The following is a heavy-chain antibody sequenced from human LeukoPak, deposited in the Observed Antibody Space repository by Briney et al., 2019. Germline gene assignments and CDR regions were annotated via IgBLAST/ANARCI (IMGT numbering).Heavy chain of an antibody. J-gene: IGHJ4*02. CDR3: ASGVNYFDY. CDR1: GFTFSSYN. Sequence: KTGGSLRLSCAASGFTFSSYNMKWVRQAPGEGLEWVSSISSRSSYIFYAVSVKGRFTISRDNAKKSLYLQMNSLRAEDTAVYYCASGVNYFDYWGQGTLVTVSS. D-gene: IGHD3-3*01. V-gene: IGHV3-21*01. CDR2: ISSRSSYI.